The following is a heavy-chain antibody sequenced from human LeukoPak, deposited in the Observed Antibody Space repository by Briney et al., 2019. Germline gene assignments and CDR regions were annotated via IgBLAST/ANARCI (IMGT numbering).Heavy chain of an antibody. Sequence: ASVKVSCKASGYTFTGYYMHWVRQAPGQGLEWMGWINPDSGGTNNAQKFQGRVTMTRDTSISTAYMELSRLRSDDTAVYYCARILSSSWYEYFHHWGQGTLVTVSS. CDR2: INPDSGGT. CDR3: ARILSSSWYEYFHH. D-gene: IGHD6-19*01. J-gene: IGHJ1*01. V-gene: IGHV1-2*02. CDR1: GYTFTGYY.